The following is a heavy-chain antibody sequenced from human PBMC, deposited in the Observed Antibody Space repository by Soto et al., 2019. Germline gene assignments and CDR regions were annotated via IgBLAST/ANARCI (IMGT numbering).Heavy chain of an antibody. J-gene: IGHJ4*02. Sequence: ASVKVSCKASGYTFTSYDINWVRQATGQGLEWMGWMNPDSGNTGYAQKFQGRVTMTRNTSISTAYMELSSLRSEDTAVYYCASGPLGYCSSTSCYFFDYWGQGTQVTVSS. CDR3: ASGPLGYCSSTSCYFFDY. D-gene: IGHD2-2*01. CDR1: GYTFTSYD. V-gene: IGHV1-8*01. CDR2: MNPDSGNT.